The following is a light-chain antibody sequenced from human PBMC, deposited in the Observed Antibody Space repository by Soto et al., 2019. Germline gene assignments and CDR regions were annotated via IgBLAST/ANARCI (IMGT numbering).Light chain of an antibody. CDR3: QQYNNWPPLT. V-gene: IGKV3D-15*01. Sequence: EILMTQSPATLSVSPGERATLSCRASQSVSSNLAWYQQKVGQAPRLLIYGASIRATGIPARFSGSGSGTEFILTISSLQSEDFAVYFCQQYNNWPPLTFGGGTKVEI. CDR2: GAS. CDR1: QSVSSN. J-gene: IGKJ4*01.